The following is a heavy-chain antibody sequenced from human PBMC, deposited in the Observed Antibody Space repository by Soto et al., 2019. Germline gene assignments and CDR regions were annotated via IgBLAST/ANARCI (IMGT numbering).Heavy chain of an antibody. V-gene: IGHV3-74*01. CDR3: ARGARNYYYFDY. CDR1: GFTFSNYW. D-gene: IGHD1-7*01. CDR2: INGDGSTT. J-gene: IGHJ4*02. Sequence: GGSLRLSCAASGFTFSNYWMHWVRQAPGKGLVWVSRINGDGSTTNYADSVKGRFTISRDNDKNTLYLQMNSLRAEDTAVYYCARGARNYYYFDYWGQGTLVTVSS.